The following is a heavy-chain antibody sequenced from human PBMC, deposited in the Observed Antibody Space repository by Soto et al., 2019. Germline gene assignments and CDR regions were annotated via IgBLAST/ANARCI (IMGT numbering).Heavy chain of an antibody. Sequence: SVKVSCKASGGTFSSYTIGWVRQAPGQGLEWMGRIIPILGIANYAQKFQGRVTITADKSTSTAYMELSSLRSEDTAVYYCARGDETGFFDYWGQGTLVTVSS. D-gene: IGHD1-1*01. V-gene: IGHV1-69*02. J-gene: IGHJ4*02. CDR1: GGTFSSYT. CDR2: IIPILGIA. CDR3: ARGDETGFFDY.